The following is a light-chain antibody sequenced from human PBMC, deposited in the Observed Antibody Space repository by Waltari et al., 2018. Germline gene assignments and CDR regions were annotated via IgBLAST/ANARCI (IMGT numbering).Light chain of an antibody. Sequence: QSLLTQPPSVSGTPGQTVTISCFGTNSNIGRNSVFWSQKLPGTAPKLLIYRDDQRPSGVPDRFSGSKSGTSASLAIRGLRSEDEADYYCAAWDDSLSVSYVFGSGTKVTV. CDR1: NSNIGRNS. CDR3: AAWDDSLSVSYV. J-gene: IGLJ1*01. V-gene: IGLV1-47*01. CDR2: RDD.